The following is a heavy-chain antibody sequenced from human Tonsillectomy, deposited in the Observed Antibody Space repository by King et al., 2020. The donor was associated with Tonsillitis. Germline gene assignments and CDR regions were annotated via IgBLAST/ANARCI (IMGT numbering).Heavy chain of an antibody. D-gene: IGHD4-17*01. CDR1: GYTFISYA. V-gene: IGHV1-3*01. J-gene: IGHJ3*02. Sequence: HVQLVQSGAEVKKPGASVRVSCKASGYTFISYAMHWVRQAPGQRLEWMGWVNAGNGNTKYSQKFQGSVTITRDTSASTAYMELSSVGSEDTAVYYCARVYYGDYGEGGAFDIWGQGTLVTVSS. CDR3: ARVYYGDYGEGGAFDI. CDR2: VNAGNGNT.